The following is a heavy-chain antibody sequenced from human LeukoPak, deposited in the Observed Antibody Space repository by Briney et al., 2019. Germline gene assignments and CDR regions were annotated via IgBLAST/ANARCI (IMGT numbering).Heavy chain of an antibody. V-gene: IGHV4-61*02. CDR1: GGSISSVSYY. Sequence: QPSQTLSLTCTVSGGSISSVSYYWSWIRQPAGKGLEWIGRIYPSASTNHNPSLKSRVTISVDTSKNQFSLKLSSVTAADTAVYYCARGTAGYYETLDYWGQGTLVTVSS. CDR2: IYPSAST. D-gene: IGHD3-22*01. J-gene: IGHJ4*02. CDR3: ARGTAGYYETLDY.